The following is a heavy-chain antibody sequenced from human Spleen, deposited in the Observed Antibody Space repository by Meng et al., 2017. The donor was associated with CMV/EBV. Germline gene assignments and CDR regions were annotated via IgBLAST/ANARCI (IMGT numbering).Heavy chain of an antibody. J-gene: IGHJ4*02. D-gene: IGHD4-17*01. Sequence: SGFTFSSDAMHWVRQAPGKGLEWVAVISDDGSNKYYADSVKGRFTISRDNSKNTLYLQMNSLRAEDTAVYYCARDKDYGDYGRIDYWGQGTLVTVSS. CDR3: ARDKDYGDYGRIDY. V-gene: IGHV3-30*04. CDR1: GFTFSSDA. CDR2: ISDDGSNK.